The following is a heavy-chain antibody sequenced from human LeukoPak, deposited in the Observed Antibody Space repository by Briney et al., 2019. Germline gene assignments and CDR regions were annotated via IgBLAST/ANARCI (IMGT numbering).Heavy chain of an antibody. CDR1: GFTFSSYW. Sequence: PGGSPRLSCAASGFTFSSYWMSWVRQAPGKGLEWVANIKQDGSEKYYVDSVKGRFTISRDNAKNPLYLQMNSLRAEDTAVYYCARDGAHSSSWYSLYYYYYMDVWGKGTTVTVSS. J-gene: IGHJ6*03. D-gene: IGHD6-13*01. V-gene: IGHV3-7*01. CDR3: ARDGAHSSSWYSLYYYYYMDV. CDR2: IKQDGSEK.